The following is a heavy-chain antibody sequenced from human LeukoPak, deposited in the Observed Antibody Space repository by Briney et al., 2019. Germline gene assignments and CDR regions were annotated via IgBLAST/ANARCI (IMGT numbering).Heavy chain of an antibody. CDR2: IIPIFGTA. V-gene: IGHV1-69*13. J-gene: IGHJ6*03. CDR1: GYTFTSYG. CDR3: ARRSLALYYYYYMDV. Sequence: ASVKVSCKASGYTFTSYGISWVRQAPGQGLEWMGGIIPIFGTANYAQKFQGRVTITADESTSTAYMELSSLRSEDTAVYYCARRSLALYYYYYMDVWGKGTTVTVSS.